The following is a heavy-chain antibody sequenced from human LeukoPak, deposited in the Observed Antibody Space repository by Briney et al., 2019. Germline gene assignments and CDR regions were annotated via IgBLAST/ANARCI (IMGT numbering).Heavy chain of an antibody. CDR3: ARDLLLYSSGRGNWFDP. V-gene: IGHV1-18*01. Sequence: VASVKVSCKASGYTFTSYGISWVRQAPGQGLEWMGWISAYNGNTNYAQKLQGRVTMTTDTSTSTAYMELRSLRSDDTAVYYCARDLLLYSSGRGNWFDPWGQGTLVTVSS. D-gene: IGHD6-19*01. J-gene: IGHJ5*02. CDR1: GYTFTSYG. CDR2: ISAYNGNT.